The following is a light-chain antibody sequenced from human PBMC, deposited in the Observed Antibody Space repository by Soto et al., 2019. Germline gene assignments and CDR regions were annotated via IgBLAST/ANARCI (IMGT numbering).Light chain of an antibody. CDR1: QSVGSA. CDR2: GAS. V-gene: IGKV3-15*01. J-gene: IGKJ4*01. Sequence: EIVMTQSPATLSVSPGETATLSCRASQSVGSAVAWYQHKPGQVPRLLIVGASIRATGVPARFSGGGSGTEFTLTISNLQSEDFAVYYCQQYRNWPPLTFGGGTTVEFK. CDR3: QQYRNWPPLT.